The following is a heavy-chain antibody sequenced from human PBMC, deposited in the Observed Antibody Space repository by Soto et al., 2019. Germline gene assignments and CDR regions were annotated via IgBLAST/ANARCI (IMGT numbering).Heavy chain of an antibody. Sequence: PSETLSLTCTVSGGSVTGFYWSWIRQPPGKGLEWIGYIFHSGSSNYSPSLKSRVTISVDTSKSQISLRLTSVTAADTAVYYCAREPGLGVAHIDYWGQGTLVTVSS. J-gene: IGHJ4*02. D-gene: IGHD6-19*01. CDR3: AREPGLGVAHIDY. V-gene: IGHV4-59*02. CDR2: IFHSGSS. CDR1: GGSVTGFY.